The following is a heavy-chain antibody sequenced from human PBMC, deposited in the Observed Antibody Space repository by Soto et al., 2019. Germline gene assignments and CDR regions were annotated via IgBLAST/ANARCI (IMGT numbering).Heavy chain of an antibody. J-gene: IGHJ4*02. CDR1: GFTFSNCV. CDR2: ISSGGDTT. D-gene: IGHD3-16*01. V-gene: IGHV3-23*01. Sequence: EVQLLESGGGMVQPGGSLKLSCAASGFTFSNCVMTWVRQVPGESLEWVSAISSGGDTTWFADSVKGRFTISRDNSKNTVFLEMNSLRADDTAVYYCAKTLRDLDMIFDYWAQGTLVTVST. CDR3: AKTLRDLDMIFDY.